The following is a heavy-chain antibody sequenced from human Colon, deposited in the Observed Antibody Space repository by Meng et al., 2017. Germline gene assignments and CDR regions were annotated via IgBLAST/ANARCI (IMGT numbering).Heavy chain of an antibody. CDR2: ISSRSSYI. CDR3: ARHRTTVLTDFDY. D-gene: IGHD4-17*01. J-gene: IGHJ4*02. Sequence: VQLVESGGGLVKPGGALRLSCGASGFNFNSFYMNWVRQAPGKGLEWVASISSRSSYIYYADSVKGRFTISRDNAKNSLYLQMDSLRAEDTAVYYCARHRTTVLTDFDYWGQGTLVTVSS. V-gene: IGHV3-21*01. CDR1: GFNFNSFY.